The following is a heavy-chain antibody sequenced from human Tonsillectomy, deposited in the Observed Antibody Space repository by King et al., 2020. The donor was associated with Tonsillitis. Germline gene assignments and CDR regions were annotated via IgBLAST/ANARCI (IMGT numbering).Heavy chain of an antibody. V-gene: IGHV1-18*04. Sequence: VQLVESGAEVKKPGASVKVSCKASGYTFTSYGISWVRQAPGQGLEWMGWISAYNGNTNYAQKLQGRVTMTTETSTSTAYMELRSLRSDDTAVYYCAREPTYYYDSSGYSVLSDWGQGTLVTVSS. J-gene: IGHJ4*02. CDR1: GYTFTSYG. D-gene: IGHD3-22*01. CDR3: AREPTYYYDSSGYSVLSD. CDR2: ISAYNGNT.